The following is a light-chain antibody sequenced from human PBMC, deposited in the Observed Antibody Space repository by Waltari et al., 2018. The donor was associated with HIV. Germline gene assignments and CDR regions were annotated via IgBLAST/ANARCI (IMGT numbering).Light chain of an antibody. J-gene: IGLJ3*02. Sequence: QSALTQPRSVSGSPGQSVTIPCTGISSDLGRYNYVSWFQHPPTKAPKLIIFDVSYRPSGVSNRFSGSKSGNTASLTISGLQAEDEADYYCCSYAGSGTWVFGGGTKLTVL. CDR2: DVS. CDR1: SSDLGRYNY. CDR3: CSYAGSGTWV. V-gene: IGLV2-11*01.